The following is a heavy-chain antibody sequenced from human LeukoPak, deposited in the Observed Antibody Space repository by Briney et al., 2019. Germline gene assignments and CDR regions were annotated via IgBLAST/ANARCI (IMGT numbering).Heavy chain of an antibody. D-gene: IGHD3-10*02. Sequence: SETLSLTCAVYGGSFSGYYWSWIRQPPGKGLEWIGEINHSGSTNYNPSLKSRVTISVDTSKNQFSLKLSSVTAADTAVYYCAREGDTRFNWFDPWGQGTLVTVSS. CDR2: INHSGST. V-gene: IGHV4-34*01. J-gene: IGHJ5*02. CDR1: GGSFSGYY. CDR3: AREGDTRFNWFDP.